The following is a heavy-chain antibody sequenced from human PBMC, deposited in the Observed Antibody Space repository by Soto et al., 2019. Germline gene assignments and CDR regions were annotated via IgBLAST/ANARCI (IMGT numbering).Heavy chain of an antibody. CDR1: GFTFNTYW. J-gene: IGHJ4*02. CDR2: VNMDGSTT. CDR3: ARGARGQWLVDY. Sequence: EVQLVESGGGLVQPGGSLRLSCAAYGFTFNTYWLHWVRQAPGQGLVWVSRVNMDGSTTTYADSVKGRFTISRDNAKDTVYLQMDSLRDEDTAVYYCARGARGQWLVDYWCQGTLVTVSS. D-gene: IGHD6-19*01. V-gene: IGHV3-74*01.